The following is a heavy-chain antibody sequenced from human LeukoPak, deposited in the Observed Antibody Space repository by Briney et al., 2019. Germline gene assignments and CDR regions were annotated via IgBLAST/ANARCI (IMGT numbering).Heavy chain of an antibody. D-gene: IGHD4-17*01. Sequence: GASVKVSCKASGYTFTSYGISWVRQAPGQGLEWMGWISAYNGNTNYAQKLQGRVTMTTDTSTSTAYMELRSLRSGDTAVYYCARVRDYGDYGARFDYWGQGTLVTVSS. J-gene: IGHJ4*02. CDR2: ISAYNGNT. CDR1: GYTFTSYG. V-gene: IGHV1-18*01. CDR3: ARVRDYGDYGARFDY.